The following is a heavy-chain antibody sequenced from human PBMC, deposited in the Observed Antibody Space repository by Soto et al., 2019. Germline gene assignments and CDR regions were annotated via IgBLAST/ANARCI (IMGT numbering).Heavy chain of an antibody. CDR1: GGTFSSYA. CDR3: ARDGDTAMVTAGYYFDY. V-gene: IGHV1-69*01. Sequence: QVPLVQSGAEVKKPGSSVKVSCKASGGTFSSYAISWVRQAPGQGLEWMGGIIPIFGTANYAQKFQGRVTITADESTSTAYMELSSLRSEDTAVYYCARDGDTAMVTAGYYFDYWGQGTLVTVSS. J-gene: IGHJ4*02. CDR2: IIPIFGTA. D-gene: IGHD5-18*01.